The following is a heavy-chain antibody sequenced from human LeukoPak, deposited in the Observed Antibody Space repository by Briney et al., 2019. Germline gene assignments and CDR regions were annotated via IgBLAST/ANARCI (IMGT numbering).Heavy chain of an antibody. Sequence: PGGSLRLSCAASGFTFSSYSMNRVRQAPGKGLEWVSAISGSGGSTYYADSEKGRFTISRDNSKNTLYLQMNSLRAEDTAVYYCAKGSRYCSSTSCYTAHYWGQGTLVTVSS. CDR2: ISGSGGST. V-gene: IGHV3-23*01. D-gene: IGHD2-2*02. CDR1: GFTFSSYS. CDR3: AKGSRYCSSTSCYTAHY. J-gene: IGHJ4*02.